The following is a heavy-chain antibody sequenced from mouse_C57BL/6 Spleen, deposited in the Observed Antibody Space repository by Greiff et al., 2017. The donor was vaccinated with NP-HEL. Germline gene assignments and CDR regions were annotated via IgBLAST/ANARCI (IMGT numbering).Heavy chain of an antibody. CDR3: TRRDDGYHYYAMDY. V-gene: IGHV5-9-1*02. J-gene: IGHJ4*01. Sequence: EVKLMESGEGLVKPGGSLKLSCAASGFTFSSYAMSWVRQTPEKRLEWVAYISSGGDYIYYADTVKGRFTISRDNARNTLYLQMSSLKSEDTAMYYCTRRDDGYHYYAMDYWGQGTSVTVSS. D-gene: IGHD2-3*01. CDR2: ISSGGDYI. CDR1: GFTFSSYA.